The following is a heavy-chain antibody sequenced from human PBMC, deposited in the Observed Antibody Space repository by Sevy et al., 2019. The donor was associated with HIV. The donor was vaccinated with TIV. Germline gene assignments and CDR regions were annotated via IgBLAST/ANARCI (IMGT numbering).Heavy chain of an antibody. CDR2: IGTAGDT. D-gene: IGHD3-10*01. Sequence: LSLTCAASGFTFSSYDMHWVRQATGKGLEWVSAIGTAGDTYYPGSVKGRFTISRENAKNSLYLQMNSLRAGDTAVYYCARFGEGMDVWGQGTTVTVSS. CDR1: GFTFSSYD. J-gene: IGHJ6*02. V-gene: IGHV3-13*01. CDR3: ARFGEGMDV.